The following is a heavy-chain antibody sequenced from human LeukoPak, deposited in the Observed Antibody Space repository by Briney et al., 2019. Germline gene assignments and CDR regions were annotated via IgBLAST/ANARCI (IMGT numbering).Heavy chain of an antibody. CDR2: INHSGTT. CDR3: ARGSHGIGPDY. J-gene: IGHJ4*02. V-gene: IGHV4-34*01. CDR1: GGSFSSHY. Sequence: SETLSLTCAVYGGSFSSHYWSWIRQPPGKWLEWIGEINHSGTTNYNPSLKSRVTTSVDTSKNQFSLRLTSVTAADTAVYYCARGSHGIGPDYWGQGALVTVSS. D-gene: IGHD2-15*01.